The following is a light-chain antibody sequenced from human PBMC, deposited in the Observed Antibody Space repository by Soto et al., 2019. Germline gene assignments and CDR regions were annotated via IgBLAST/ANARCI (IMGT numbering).Light chain of an antibody. CDR2: EVS. CDR1: SSDVGGYIY. CDR3: CSYAGGGTSRV. V-gene: IGLV2-8*01. J-gene: IGLJ1*01. Sequence: QSALTQPPSASGSLGQSVTISCTGTSSDVGGYIYVSWYQQHPGKAPKNIIYEVSRRPSGVPERFSGSKSGNTASLTVSGLQAEDEAHYYCCSYAGGGTSRVFGTGTKVTVL.